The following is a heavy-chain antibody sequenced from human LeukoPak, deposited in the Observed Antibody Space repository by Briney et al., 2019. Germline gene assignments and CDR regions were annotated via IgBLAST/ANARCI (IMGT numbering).Heavy chain of an antibody. J-gene: IGHJ3*02. Sequence: SETLSLTCTASGGSISSYYWSWIRQPPGKGLEWIGYIYYSGSTNYNPSLKSRVTISVDTSKNQFSLKLSSVTAADTAVYYCARELGARAFDIWGQGTMVTVSS. CDR2: IYYSGST. V-gene: IGHV4-59*01. D-gene: IGHD1-26*01. CDR3: ARELGARAFDI. CDR1: GGSISSYY.